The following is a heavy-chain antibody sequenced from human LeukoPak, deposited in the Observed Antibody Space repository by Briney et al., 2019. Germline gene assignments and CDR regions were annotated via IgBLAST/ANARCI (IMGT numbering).Heavy chain of an antibody. CDR1: GGSISSYY. V-gene: IGHV4-4*07. J-gene: IGHJ6*02. CDR3: AREPYYYGSGSQYYYYYDMDV. D-gene: IGHD3-10*01. Sequence: SETLSLTCTVSGGSISSYYWSWIRQPAGKGLEWIGRIYTSGSTNYNPSLKSRVTMSVDTSKNQFSLKLISVTAADTAVYYCAREPYYYGSGSQYYYYYDMDVWGQGTTVTVSS. CDR2: IYTSGST.